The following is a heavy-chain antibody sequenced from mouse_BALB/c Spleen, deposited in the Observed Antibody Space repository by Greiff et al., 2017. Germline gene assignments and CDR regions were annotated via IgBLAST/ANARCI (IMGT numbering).Heavy chain of an antibody. CDR2: ISSGSSNI. D-gene: IGHD2-13*01. Sequence: DVKLVESGGGLVQPGGSRKLSCAASGFTFSSFGMHWVRQAPEKGLEWVAYISSGSSNIYYADTVKGRFTISRDNTKNTLFLQMTSLRSEDTAMYYCARWRDGGAWFAYWGQGTLVTVSA. J-gene: IGHJ3*01. CDR1: GFTFSSFG. CDR3: ARWRDGGAWFAY. V-gene: IGHV5-17*02.